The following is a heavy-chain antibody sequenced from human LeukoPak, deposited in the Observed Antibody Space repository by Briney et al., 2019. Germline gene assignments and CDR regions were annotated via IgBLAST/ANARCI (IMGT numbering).Heavy chain of an antibody. J-gene: IGHJ4*02. D-gene: IGHD6-19*01. Sequence: PGGSLRLSCAASGFAFSNYDMLWVRQVTGKVLEWVSAINTAADTYYPDSVKGRFTISRENAKSSLYLQMNSLRVGDTAVYYCVRAPPGTGWLIDHWGQGTLVAVSS. V-gene: IGHV3-13*04. CDR3: VRAPPGTGWLIDH. CDR2: INTAADT. CDR1: GFAFSNYD.